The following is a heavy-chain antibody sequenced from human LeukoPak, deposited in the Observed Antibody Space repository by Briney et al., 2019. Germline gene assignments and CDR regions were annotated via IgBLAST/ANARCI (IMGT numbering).Heavy chain of an antibody. CDR2: IYSGGST. CDR3: ARRVFDSSGYYAVDY. V-gene: IGHV3-53*01. CDR1: GFTVSSNY. J-gene: IGHJ4*02. D-gene: IGHD3-22*01. Sequence: PGGSLRLSCAASGFTVSSNYMSWVRQAPGKGLEWVSVIYSGGSTYYADSVKGRFTISRDNSKNTLYLQMNSLRAEDTAVYYCARRVFDSSGYYAVDYWGQGTLVTVSS.